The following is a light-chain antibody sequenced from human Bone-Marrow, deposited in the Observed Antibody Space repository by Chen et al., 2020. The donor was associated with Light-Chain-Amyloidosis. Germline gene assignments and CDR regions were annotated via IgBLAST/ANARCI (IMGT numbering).Light chain of an antibody. Sequence: EIVLTQSPATLSLPLGERATLSCRASQSVSSYLAWYQHKPGQAPRLLIYDASNRATGIPARFSGSGSGTDFTLTISSLEPEDFAVYYCQQRSSWPTTVGQGTRLEI. CDR1: QSVSSY. V-gene: IGKV3-11*01. J-gene: IGKJ5*01. CDR2: DAS. CDR3: QQRSSWPTT.